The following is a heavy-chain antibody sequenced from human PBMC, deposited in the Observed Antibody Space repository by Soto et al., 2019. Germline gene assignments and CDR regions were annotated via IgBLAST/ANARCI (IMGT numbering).Heavy chain of an antibody. Sequence: ASVKVSCKASGYTFTIYGISWVLQAPGQGLEWMGWISAYNGNTNYAQKLQGRVTMTTDTSTSTAYMELRSLRSDDTAVYYCARVPKITMVRGGDNNWFDPWGQGTLVTVSS. CDR1: GYTFTIYG. CDR3: ARVPKITMVRGGDNNWFDP. D-gene: IGHD3-10*01. V-gene: IGHV1-18*01. CDR2: ISAYNGNT. J-gene: IGHJ5*02.